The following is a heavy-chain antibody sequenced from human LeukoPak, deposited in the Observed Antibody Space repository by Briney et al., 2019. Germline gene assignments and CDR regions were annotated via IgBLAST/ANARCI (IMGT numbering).Heavy chain of an antibody. J-gene: IGHJ4*02. CDR1: GFTFSSYE. CDR3: ARRAGDYSHPYDY. V-gene: IGHV3-48*03. CDR2: ISSSGSTI. Sequence: GGSLRLSCAASGFTFSSYEMNWVRQAPGNGLEWVSYISSSGSTIYYADSVKGRFTISRDNSKNTVHLQMNSLRAEDTAMYYCARRAGDYSHPYDYWGQGTLVTVSS. D-gene: IGHD3-22*01.